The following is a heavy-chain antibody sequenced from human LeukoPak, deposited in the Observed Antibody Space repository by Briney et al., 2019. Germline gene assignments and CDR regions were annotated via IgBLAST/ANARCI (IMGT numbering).Heavy chain of an antibody. V-gene: IGHV1-69*04. CDR1: GGTFSSYA. CDR3: ASLVEWFHI. J-gene: IGHJ4*02. CDR2: IIPILGIA. Sequence: ASVKVSCKASGGTFSSYAISWVRQAPGQGLEWMGRIIPILGIANYAQKFQGRVTITADESTSTAYMELSSLRSEDTAVYYCASLVEWFHIWGQGTLVTVSS. D-gene: IGHD3-3*01.